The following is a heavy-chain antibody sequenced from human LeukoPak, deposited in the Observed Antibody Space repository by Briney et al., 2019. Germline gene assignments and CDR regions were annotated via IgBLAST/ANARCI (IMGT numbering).Heavy chain of an antibody. D-gene: IGHD2-15*01. CDR2: IYSSGST. Sequence: SETLSLTCTVSGGSISSYYWSWIRQPAGKGLEWIGRIYSSGSTNYNPSLKSRVTMSADTSKNQFSLNLISVTAADTAVYYCARDLLHLGYAFDIWGRGTMVTVSS. V-gene: IGHV4-4*07. CDR1: GGSISSYY. J-gene: IGHJ3*02. CDR3: ARDLLHLGYAFDI.